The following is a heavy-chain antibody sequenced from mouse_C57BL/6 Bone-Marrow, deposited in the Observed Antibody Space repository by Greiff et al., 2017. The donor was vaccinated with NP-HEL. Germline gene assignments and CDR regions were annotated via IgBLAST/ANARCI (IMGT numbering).Heavy chain of an antibody. CDR3: ARERDYDGFAY. CDR1: GFTFSSYG. V-gene: IGHV5-6*01. J-gene: IGHJ3*01. CDR2: ISSGGSYT. D-gene: IGHD2-4*01. Sequence: EVQGVEAGGDLVKPGGSLKLSCAASGFTFSSYGLSWVRQTPDKRLEWVATISSGGSYTYYPDSVKGRFTISRDNAKNTLYLQMSSLKSEDTAMYYCARERDYDGFAYWGQGTLVTVSA.